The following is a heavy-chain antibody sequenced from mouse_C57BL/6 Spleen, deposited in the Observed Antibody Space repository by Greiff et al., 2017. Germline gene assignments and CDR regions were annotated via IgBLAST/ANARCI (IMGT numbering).Heavy chain of an antibody. J-gene: IGHJ2*01. CDR2: IDPETGGT. V-gene: IGHV1-15*01. Sequence: QVHVKQSGAELVRPGASVTLSCKASGYTFTDYEMHWVKQTPVHGLEWIGAIDPETGGTAYNQKFKGKAILTADKSSSTAYMELRSLTSEDSAVYYCTRPIYYGSSWGYWGQGTTLTVSS. D-gene: IGHD1-1*01. CDR3: TRPIYYGSSWGY. CDR1: GYTFTDYE.